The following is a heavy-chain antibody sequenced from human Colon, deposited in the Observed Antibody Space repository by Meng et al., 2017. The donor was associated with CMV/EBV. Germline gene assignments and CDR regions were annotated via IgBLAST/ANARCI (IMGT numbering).Heavy chain of an antibody. D-gene: IGHD3-3*01. Sequence: ESGVRSVESGWFLSLTSAHSDFIFSTSSMSWVRHAPVKGLEWVSSISGSCSSTYYADTVNGRFTIHKDNSKNTMNLQMNSLRAEDTAVYYCAKPTWSGIVEPNFDYWGQGTLVTVSS. V-gene: IGHV3-23*01. J-gene: IGHJ4*02. CDR1: DFIFSTSS. CDR3: AKPTWSGIVEPNFDY. CDR2: ISGSCSST.